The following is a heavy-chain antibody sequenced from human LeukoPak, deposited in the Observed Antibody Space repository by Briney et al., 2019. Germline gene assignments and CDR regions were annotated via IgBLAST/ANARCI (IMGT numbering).Heavy chain of an antibody. CDR2: IYYSGST. CDR3: ASDYCSGGSCYTRN. CDR1: GGSISSYY. Sequence: SETLSLTCTVSGGSISSYYWSWIRQPPGKGLEWIGYIYYSGSTYYNPSLKSRVTISVDTSKNQFSLKLSSVTAADTAVYYCASDYCSGGSCYTRNWGQGTLVTVSS. V-gene: IGHV4-59*08. D-gene: IGHD2-15*01. J-gene: IGHJ4*02.